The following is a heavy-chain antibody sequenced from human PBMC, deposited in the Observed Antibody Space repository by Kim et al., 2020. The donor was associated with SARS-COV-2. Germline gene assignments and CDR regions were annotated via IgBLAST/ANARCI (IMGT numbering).Heavy chain of an antibody. Sequence: GGSLRLSCAASGFTFSSYAMSWVRQAPGKGLEWVSAISGSGGSTYYADSVKGRFTISRDNSKNTLYLQMNSLRAEDTAVYYCAKDRLPSSSWYPYGMDVWGQGTTVTVSS. CDR1: GFTFSSYA. CDR3: AKDRLPSSSWYPYGMDV. CDR2: ISGSGGST. V-gene: IGHV3-23*01. D-gene: IGHD6-13*01. J-gene: IGHJ6*02.